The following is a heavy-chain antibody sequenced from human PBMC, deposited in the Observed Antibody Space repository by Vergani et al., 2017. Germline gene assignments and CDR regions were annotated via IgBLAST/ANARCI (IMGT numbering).Heavy chain of an antibody. J-gene: IGHJ3*02. CDR2: INPNSGGT. Sequence: QVQLVQSGAEVKKPGASVKVSCKASGYTFTGYYMHWVRKAPGQGLEWMGWINPNSGGTNYAQKFQGGVTRTRDTSSSTAYMELSRLRSDDTSLYYGARVYGYYYDSSCKGAFDIWGQGTMVTVSS. D-gene: IGHD3-22*01. CDR1: GYTFTGYY. CDR3: ARVYGYYYDSSCKGAFDI. V-gene: IGHV1-2*02.